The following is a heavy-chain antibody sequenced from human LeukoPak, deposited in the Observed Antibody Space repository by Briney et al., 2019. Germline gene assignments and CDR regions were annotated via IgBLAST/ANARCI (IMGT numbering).Heavy chain of an antibody. Sequence: ASVKVSCTASGYTFTSYAMHWVRQAPGQRLEWMGWINAGNGNTKYSQKFQGRVTITRDTSASTAYMELSSLRSEDTAVYYCARVRYGDYVFDFDYWGQGTLVTVSS. J-gene: IGHJ4*02. V-gene: IGHV1-3*01. CDR3: ARVRYGDYVFDFDY. D-gene: IGHD4-17*01. CDR1: GYTFTSYA. CDR2: INAGNGNT.